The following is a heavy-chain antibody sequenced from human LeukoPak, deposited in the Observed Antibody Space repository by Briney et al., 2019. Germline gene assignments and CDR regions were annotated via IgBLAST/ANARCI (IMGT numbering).Heavy chain of an antibody. CDR3: VRQYCGENTCRYRTYFYD. CDR1: GYSSTNYG. CDR2: INTNTGDS. J-gene: IGHJ4*02. Sequence: GASVKVSCKASGYSSTNYGISWVRQAPGQGLEWMGWINTNTGDSMYAQAFTGRFVFSLDTSVTTAYLQINSLKGEDTAVYYCVRQYCGENTCRYRTYFYDRGQRTLVTVSS. D-gene: IGHD2-21*01. V-gene: IGHV7-4-1*02.